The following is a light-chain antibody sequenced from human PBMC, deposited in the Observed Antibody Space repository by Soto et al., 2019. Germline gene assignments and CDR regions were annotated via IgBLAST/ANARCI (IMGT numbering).Light chain of an antibody. CDR1: QSISSY. CDR2: KAS. CDR3: QHYNSYSEA. V-gene: IGKV1-5*03. J-gene: IGKJ1*01. Sequence: DIQMTQSPSSLSASVGDRVTITCRASQSISSYLNWYQQKTGKAPKLLIYKASTLKSGVPSRFSGSESGTEFTLTISRLQTDDCATYYCQHYNSYSEAFSQGTKVDIK.